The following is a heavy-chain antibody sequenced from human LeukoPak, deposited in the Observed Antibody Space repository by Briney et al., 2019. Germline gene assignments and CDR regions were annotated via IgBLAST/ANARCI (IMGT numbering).Heavy chain of an antibody. CDR1: GYTFTGYY. J-gene: IGHJ5*02. Sequence: ASVKVSCKASGYTFTGYYMHWVRQAPGQGLEWMGWINPNSGGTNYAQKFQGWVTMTRDTSISTAYMELNRLRSDDTAVYYCARVRVRGVIANWFDPWGQGTLVTVSS. CDR2: INPNSGGT. D-gene: IGHD3-10*01. V-gene: IGHV1-2*04. CDR3: ARVRVRGVIANWFDP.